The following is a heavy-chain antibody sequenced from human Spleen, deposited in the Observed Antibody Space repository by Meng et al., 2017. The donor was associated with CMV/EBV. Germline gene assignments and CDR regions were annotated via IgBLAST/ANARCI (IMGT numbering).Heavy chain of an antibody. J-gene: IGHJ6*02. Sequence: GESLKISCAASGFTFSSYDMHWVRQAPGKGLEWVAFLQYDGSNEYYADSVKGRFSISRDNSKNTLYLQMNSLRAEDTAVYYCAKDLTTSRGMDVWGQGTTITVSS. D-gene: IGHD4-17*01. CDR3: AKDLTTSRGMDV. CDR2: LQYDGSNE. V-gene: IGHV3-30*02. CDR1: GFTFSSYD.